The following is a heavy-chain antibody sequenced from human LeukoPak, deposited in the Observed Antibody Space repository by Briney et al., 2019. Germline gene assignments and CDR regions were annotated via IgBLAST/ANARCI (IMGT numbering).Heavy chain of an antibody. CDR3: AKAPDYYDSSGPLDY. J-gene: IGHJ4*02. D-gene: IGHD3-22*01. V-gene: IGHV3-9*01. CDR1: GFTLDDYA. CDR2: ISWNSGSI. Sequence: GGSLRLSCAASGFTLDDYAMHWVRQAPGKGLEWVSGISWNSGSIGYADSVKGRFTISRDNAKNSLYLQMNSLRAEDTALYYCAKAPDYYDSSGPLDYWGQGTLVTVSS.